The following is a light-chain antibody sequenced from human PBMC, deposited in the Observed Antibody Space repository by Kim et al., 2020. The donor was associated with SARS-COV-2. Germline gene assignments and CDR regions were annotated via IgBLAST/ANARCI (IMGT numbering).Light chain of an antibody. CDR2: AAS. Sequence: ASIGDTVTVTCRASQRINNWLAWYQQQPGEAPKLLIFAASTLRTGVPSRFSGTGSGTDFSLTITNLQPDDFATYYCQQADRFPRTFGQGTKVEVK. CDR3: QQADRFPRT. CDR1: QRINNW. J-gene: IGKJ1*01. V-gene: IGKV1-12*01.